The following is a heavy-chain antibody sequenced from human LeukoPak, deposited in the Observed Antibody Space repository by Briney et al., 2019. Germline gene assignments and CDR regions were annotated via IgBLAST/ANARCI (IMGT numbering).Heavy chain of an antibody. J-gene: IGHJ5*02. CDR3: ARSADYYGSGSLGSWFVP. CDR2: IYYSGST. D-gene: IGHD3-10*01. CDR1: GGSISSYY. Sequence: TSETLSLTCTVSGGSISSYYWSWIRQPPGKGLEWVWYIYYSGSTNYNPSLQSRVTISVDTSKNQFPLMLSSMTAADTTVYYCARSADYYGSGSLGSWFVPWGQGTVVTVSS. V-gene: IGHV4-59*01.